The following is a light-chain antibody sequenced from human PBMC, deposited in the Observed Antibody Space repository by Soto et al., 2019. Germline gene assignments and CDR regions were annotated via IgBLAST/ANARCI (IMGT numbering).Light chain of an antibody. CDR2: EVR. Sequence: HSALTQPASVAGSAGHSITISCTGTSSGVGGYDYVSWYQLHPGKAPKLMVFEVRNRPSGVSYRCSGSKSGNTASLTISGLQAEDEADYFCSTYSISTAYLFGTGTKVTVL. V-gene: IGLV2-14*01. CDR3: STYSISTAYL. J-gene: IGLJ1*01. CDR1: SSGVGGYDY.